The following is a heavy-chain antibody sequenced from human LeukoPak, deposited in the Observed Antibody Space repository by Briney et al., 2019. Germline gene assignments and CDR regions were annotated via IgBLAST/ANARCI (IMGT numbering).Heavy chain of an antibody. J-gene: IGHJ4*02. Sequence: GGSLRLSCAASGFSFSRFSMNWVRQAPGKGLEWVSSISSSGSSTYYADSVKGRFTISRDNAKNTLYLQMNSLRAVDTAVYYCSGAHYSSGWHYFDYWGQGTLVTVSS. CDR1: GFSFSRFS. V-gene: IGHV3-21*01. CDR2: ISSSGSST. D-gene: IGHD4-11*01. CDR3: SGAHYSSGWHYFDY.